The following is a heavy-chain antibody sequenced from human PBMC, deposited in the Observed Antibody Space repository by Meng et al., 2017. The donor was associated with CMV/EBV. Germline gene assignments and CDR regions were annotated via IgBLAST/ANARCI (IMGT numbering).Heavy chain of an antibody. J-gene: IGHJ6*02. CDR2: IYYTGRT. CDR1: GGSFSGYY. V-gene: IGHV4-59*06. Sequence: SETLSLTCAVYGGSFSGYYWSWIRQPPGKGLEWIGYIYYTGRTYYNPSLKSRVTISIDTSKNHFSLRLSSVTAADTAVYYCAKTGAYCSSTSCLSGMDVWGQGTTVTVSS. CDR3: AKTGAYCSSTSCLSGMDV. D-gene: IGHD2-2*01.